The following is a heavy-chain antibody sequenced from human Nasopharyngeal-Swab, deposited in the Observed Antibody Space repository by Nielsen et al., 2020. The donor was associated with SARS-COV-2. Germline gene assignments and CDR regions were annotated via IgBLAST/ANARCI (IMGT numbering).Heavy chain of an antibody. D-gene: IGHD2-15*01. CDR1: GFTFSSYS. CDR2: ISSSSSYI. Sequence: GGSLRLSCAASGFTFSSYSMNWVRQAPGKGQEWVSSISSSSSYIYYADSVKGRFTISRDNAKNSLYLQMNSLRAEDTAALFFSHLSFVQYCSGGSCPYYFDYWGQGTLVTVSS. V-gene: IGHV3-21*01. J-gene: IGHJ4*02. CDR3: SHLSFVQYCSGGSCPYYFDY.